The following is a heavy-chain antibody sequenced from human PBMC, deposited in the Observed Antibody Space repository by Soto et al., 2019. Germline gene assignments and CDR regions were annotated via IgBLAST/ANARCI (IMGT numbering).Heavy chain of an antibody. J-gene: IGHJ4*02. V-gene: IGHV3-30-3*01. CDR2: ISYDGSSK. Sequence: QVQLVESGGGVVQPGKSLRLSCAASGFTFSDYAMSWVRQAPGKGLEWVAIISYDGSSKYYADSVKGRFTLSRDDSKNTLSLQMNSLRVEDTAVYYCTREGEWLQQRVYYFDYWGQGTLVTVSS. CDR1: GFTFSDYA. D-gene: IGHD5-12*01. CDR3: TREGEWLQQRVYYFDY.